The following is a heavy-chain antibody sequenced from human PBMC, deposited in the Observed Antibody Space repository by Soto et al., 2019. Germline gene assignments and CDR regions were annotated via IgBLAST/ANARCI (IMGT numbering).Heavy chain of an antibody. Sequence: PGGSLRLSCVASEFTLSDYYVDWVRQAPGKGLEWVGRTKDKPNSYTTEYAASVEGRFTNSRDDSNNSLYMQLNSLNTADLAVYYCGRGCYSHYSAYYYYALDVWGQGTTVTVSS. CDR1: EFTLSDYY. CDR2: TKDKPNSYTT. D-gene: IGHD4-4*01. V-gene: IGHV3-72*01. CDR3: GRGCYSHYSAYYYYALDV. J-gene: IGHJ6*02.